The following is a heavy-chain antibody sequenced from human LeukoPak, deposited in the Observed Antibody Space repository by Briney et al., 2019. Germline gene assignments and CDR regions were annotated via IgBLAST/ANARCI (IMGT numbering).Heavy chain of an antibody. J-gene: IGHJ6*03. CDR3: ASADYYGSGSYFRDPYYMDV. V-gene: IGHV1-46*01. D-gene: IGHD3-10*01. CDR1: GYTFTSYY. CDR2: INPSGGST. Sequence: ASVKVSCKASGYTFTSYYMHWVRQAPGQGLEWMGIINPSGGSTSYAQKFQGRVTMTRDMSTSTVYMELSSLRSEDTAVYYCASADYYGSGSYFRDPYYMDVWGKGTTVTVSS.